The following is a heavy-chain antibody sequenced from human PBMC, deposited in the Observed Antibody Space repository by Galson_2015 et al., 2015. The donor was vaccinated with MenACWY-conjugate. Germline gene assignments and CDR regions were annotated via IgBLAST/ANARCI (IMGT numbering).Heavy chain of an antibody. V-gene: IGHV3-30*04. J-gene: IGHJ4*02. D-gene: IGHD2-15*01. CDR2: ISYDGSEE. CDR1: GFTFEKYS. CDR3: ARVWDIVVVLPLLDY. Sequence: SLRLSCAASGFTFEKYSMHWVRQAPGKGLEWIGVISYDGSEEYYADSVKGRSTISRDNSKNTLYLQLSSLRPEDTGVNYCARVWDIVVVLPLLDYWGQGIQVTVSS.